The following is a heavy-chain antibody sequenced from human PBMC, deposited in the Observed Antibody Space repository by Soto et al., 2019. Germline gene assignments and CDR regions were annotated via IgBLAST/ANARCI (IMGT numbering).Heavy chain of an antibody. J-gene: IGHJ4*02. Sequence: PSETLSLTCTVSGGSISSGGYYWTWIRQHPGKGLEWIGYIYYSGSTYYNPSLKSRVTISVDTSRDQFSLRLSSVTAADTALYYCARVRYDFWSGYPDYWGQGTLVTVSS. CDR2: IYYSGST. CDR1: GGSISSGGYY. D-gene: IGHD3-3*01. V-gene: IGHV4-31*03. CDR3: ARVRYDFWSGYPDY.